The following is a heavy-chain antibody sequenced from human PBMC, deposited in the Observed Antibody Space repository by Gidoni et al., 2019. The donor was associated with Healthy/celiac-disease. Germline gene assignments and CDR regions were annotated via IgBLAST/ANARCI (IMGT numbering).Heavy chain of an antibody. D-gene: IGHD3-3*01. CDR1: GFTFSRYA. CDR2: ISSNGGST. V-gene: IGHV3-64D*06. Sequence: VQLVDSAVGLVQPGGSLRLSCSASGFTFSRYAMHWVRQAPGKGLEYVSAISSNGGSTYYADSVKGRFTISRDNYKNTLYLQMSSLRAEDTAVYYCVKDSGVLEWLTYYYYGMDVWGQGTTVTVSS. CDR3: VKDSGVLEWLTYYYYGMDV. J-gene: IGHJ6*02.